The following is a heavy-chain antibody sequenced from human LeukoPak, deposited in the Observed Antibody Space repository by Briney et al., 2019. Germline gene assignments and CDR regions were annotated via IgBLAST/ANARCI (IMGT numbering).Heavy chain of an antibody. CDR2: INPNSGGT. D-gene: IGHD3-22*01. V-gene: IGHV1-2*02. CDR3: ARVVVSYYQSRGAFDI. Sequence: ASVKVSCKASGYTFIDYYMHWVRQAPGQGLEWMGWINPNSGGTNYAQNFQGRVTMSRDTSIRTVYMELSRLRSDDTAVYCCARVVVSYYQSRGAFDIWGQGTMVTVSS. J-gene: IGHJ3*02. CDR1: GYTFIDYY.